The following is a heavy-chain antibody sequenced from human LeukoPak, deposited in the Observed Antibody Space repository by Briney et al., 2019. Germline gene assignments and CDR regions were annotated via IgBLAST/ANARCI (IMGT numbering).Heavy chain of an antibody. Sequence: GGSLRLSCAASGFTFSSYAMHWVRQAPGKGLEWVAVISYDGSNKYYADSVKGRFTISRDNSKNTLYLQMNSLRAEDTAVYYCARGSYYGASYYYGMDVWGQGTTATVSS. J-gene: IGHJ6*02. CDR3: ARGSYYGASYYYGMDV. CDR2: ISYDGSNK. D-gene: IGHD3-3*01. V-gene: IGHV3-30-3*01. CDR1: GFTFSSYA.